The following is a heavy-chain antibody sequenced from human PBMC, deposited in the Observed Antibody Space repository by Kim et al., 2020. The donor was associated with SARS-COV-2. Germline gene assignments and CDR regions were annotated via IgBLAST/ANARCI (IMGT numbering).Heavy chain of an antibody. CDR2: INHSGST. V-gene: IGHV4-34*01. Sequence: SETLSLTCAVYGGSFSGYYWSWIRQPPGKGLEWIGEINHSGSTNYNPSLKSRVTISVDTSKNRFSLKLSSVTAADTAVYYCAGFLIRYFDWLGLDAYDYWGQGTLVTVSS. CDR3: AGFLIRYFDWLGLDAYDY. J-gene: IGHJ4*02. D-gene: IGHD3-9*01. CDR1: GGSFSGYY.